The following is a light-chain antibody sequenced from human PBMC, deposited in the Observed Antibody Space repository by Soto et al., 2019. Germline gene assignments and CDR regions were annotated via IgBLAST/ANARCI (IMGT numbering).Light chain of an antibody. J-gene: IGKJ2*01. CDR2: GVS. CDR1: QSVSSSY. CDR3: QQYGSSPPYT. V-gene: IGKV3-20*01. Sequence: EIVLTQSPGTLSLSPGERATLSCRASQSVSSSYLAWYQQKPGQAPRLLIYGVSSRATGIPDRFSGSGSGTDFTLTISRLEPEDLAVYYCQQYGSSPPYTFGQGTKLEIK.